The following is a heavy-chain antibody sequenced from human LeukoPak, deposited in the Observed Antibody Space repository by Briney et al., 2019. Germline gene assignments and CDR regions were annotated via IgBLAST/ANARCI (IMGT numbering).Heavy chain of an antibody. CDR1: GYTFTYCH. CDR3: ERTTTMTASGYDY. V-gene: IGHV1-8*03. J-gene: IGHJ4*02. Sequence: ASVNVSCKASGYTFTYCHINGVRQASGQGLEGMTCINPDTGYKGYARKFQDRVTSTTDTCESTAYIEPSQLSSEDTAEHFCERTTTMTASGYDYWGQGTLVTVSS. D-gene: IGHD4-17*01. CDR2: INPDTGYK.